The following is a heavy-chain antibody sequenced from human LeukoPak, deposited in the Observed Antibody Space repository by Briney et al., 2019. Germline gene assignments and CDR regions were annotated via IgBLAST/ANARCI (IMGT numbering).Heavy chain of an antibody. CDR3: ARDRDPITIFGVAQNWFDP. V-gene: IGHV4-4*07. Sequence: SETLSLTCTVSGGSISSYYWSWIRQPAGKGLEWIGHIYTSGSTNYNPSLKSRVTMSIDTSRNQFSLKLSSVTAADTAVYYCARDRDPITIFGVAQNWFDPWGQGTLVTVSS. D-gene: IGHD3-3*01. CDR1: GGSISSYY. CDR2: IYTSGST. J-gene: IGHJ5*02.